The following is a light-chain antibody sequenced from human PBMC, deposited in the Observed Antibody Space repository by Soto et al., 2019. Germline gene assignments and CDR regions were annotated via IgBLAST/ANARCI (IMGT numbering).Light chain of an antibody. Sequence: QSVLTQPPSVSAAPRQRVTISCSGSDSNIGSNGVNWYQQLPGKAPKLAIFYDDLLPLGVSDRFSGSKSDTSASLAISDLQSEDEAEYFCAAWDASLNGVVFGGGTKLTVL. CDR1: DSNIGSNG. CDR3: AAWDASLNGVV. J-gene: IGLJ3*02. CDR2: YDD. V-gene: IGLV1-36*01.